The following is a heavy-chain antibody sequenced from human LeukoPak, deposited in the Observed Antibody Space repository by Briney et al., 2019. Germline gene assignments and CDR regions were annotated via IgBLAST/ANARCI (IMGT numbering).Heavy chain of an antibody. V-gene: IGHV4-34*01. CDR2: INHSGST. CDR1: GGSFSGYY. Sequence: SGTLSLTCAVYGGSFSGYYWSWIRQPPGKGLEWIGEINHSGSTNYNPSLKSRVTISVDTSKNQFSLKLSSVTAADTAVYYCARRAGTTVVTSLRDAFDIWGQGTMVTVSS. J-gene: IGHJ3*02. D-gene: IGHD4-23*01. CDR3: ARRAGTTVVTSLRDAFDI.